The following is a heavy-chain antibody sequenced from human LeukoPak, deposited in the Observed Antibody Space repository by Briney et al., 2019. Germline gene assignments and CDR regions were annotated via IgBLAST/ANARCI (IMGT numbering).Heavy chain of an antibody. V-gene: IGHV4-34*01. Sequence: TLSXTCXVYGGSFSGYYWSWIRQPPGKGLEWIGEINHSGSTNYNPSLKSRVTISVDTSKNQFSLKLSSVTAADTAVYYCARLKEVLDTAMASGWFDPWGQGTLVTVSS. CDR2: INHSGST. D-gene: IGHD5-18*01. J-gene: IGHJ5*02. CDR3: ARLKEVLDTAMASGWFDP. CDR1: GGSFSGYY.